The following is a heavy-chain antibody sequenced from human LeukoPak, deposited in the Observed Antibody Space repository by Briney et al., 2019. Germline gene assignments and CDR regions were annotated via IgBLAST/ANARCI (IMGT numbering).Heavy chain of an antibody. CDR2: IQQGGTDK. D-gene: IGHD5-18*01. Sequence: PGGSLRLSCAASGFTFSSYGMSWVRQAPGRGLEWVADIQQGGTDKYYVDSVKGRFTISRDNAKNSLYLQMNSLRAEDTAVYYCARALYSYPFFDYWGQGTLVTVSS. J-gene: IGHJ4*02. V-gene: IGHV3-7*04. CDR1: GFTFSSYG. CDR3: ARALYSYPFFDY.